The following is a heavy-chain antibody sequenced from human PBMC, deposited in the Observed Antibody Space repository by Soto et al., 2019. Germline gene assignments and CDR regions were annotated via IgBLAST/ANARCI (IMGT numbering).Heavy chain of an antibody. CDR1: GFTFSSYD. Sequence: PGGSLRLSCGASGFTFSSYDMDWVRQAPGKGLMWVSRINADGSSTNYADSVKGRFTISRDNAKNTPYLQMNSLRAEDTAVYFCEGGTSADAFDVWGQGAMVTVSS. D-gene: IGHD3-16*01. V-gene: IGHV3-74*01. J-gene: IGHJ3*01. CDR2: INADGSST. CDR3: EGGTSADAFDV.